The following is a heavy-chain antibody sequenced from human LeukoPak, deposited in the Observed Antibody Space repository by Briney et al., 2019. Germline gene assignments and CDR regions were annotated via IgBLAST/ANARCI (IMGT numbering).Heavy chain of an antibody. J-gene: IGHJ4*02. CDR1: GFTFSSYG. CDR2: IYSGGKT. D-gene: IGHD2-15*01. CDR3: ARRAGEYSHPYDY. Sequence: SGGTLRLSCAASGFTFSSYGMSWVRQAPGKGLEWVSFIYSGGKTHSSDSVKGRFTISRDNSKNTLYLQMSSLRAEDTAIYYCARRAGEYSHPYDYWGQGTLVTVSS. V-gene: IGHV3-23*05.